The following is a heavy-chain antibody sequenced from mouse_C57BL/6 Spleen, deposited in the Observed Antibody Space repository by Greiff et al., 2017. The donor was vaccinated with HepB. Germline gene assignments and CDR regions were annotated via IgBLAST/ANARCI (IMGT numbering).Heavy chain of an antibody. V-gene: IGHV1-22*01. CDR1: GYTFTDYN. CDR2: INPNNGGT. J-gene: IGHJ4*01. CDR3: ARRGRNYDYDRDAMDY. Sequence: VQLKESGPELVKPGASVKMSCKASGYTFTDYNMHWVKQSHGKSLEWIGYINPNNGGTSYNQKFKGKATLTVNKSSSTAYMELRSLTSEDSAVYYCARRGRNYDYDRDAMDYWGQGTSVTVSS. D-gene: IGHD2-4*01.